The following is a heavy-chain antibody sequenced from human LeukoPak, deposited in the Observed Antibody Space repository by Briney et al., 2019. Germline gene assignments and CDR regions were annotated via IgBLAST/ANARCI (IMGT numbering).Heavy chain of an antibody. D-gene: IGHD4-11*01. CDR3: VRGTVTHYFDY. CDR1: GFTFSSYR. Sequence: PGGSLRLSCAASGFTFSSYRMHWVRQAPGKGLVWVSRINSDGSTNYADSVKGRFTISRDNAKNTLYLQMNSLRAEDMAVYYCVRGTVTHYFDYWGQGALVTVSS. J-gene: IGHJ4*02. CDR2: INSDGST. V-gene: IGHV3-74*01.